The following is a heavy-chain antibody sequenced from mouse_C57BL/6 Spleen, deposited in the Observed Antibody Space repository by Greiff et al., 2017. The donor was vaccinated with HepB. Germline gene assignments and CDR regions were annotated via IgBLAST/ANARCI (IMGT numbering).Heavy chain of an antibody. CDR2: IYPRSCNT. V-gene: IGHV1-81*01. J-gene: IGHJ2*01. CDR3: ALHYYGGAYFYY. D-gene: IGHD1-2*01. CDR1: GYTFTSYG. Sequence: VQLQQSGAELARPGASVKLSCKASGYTFTSYGISWVKQRTGQGLEWIGEIYPRSCNTYYNEKFKGKATLTADKSSSTAYMELRSLTSEDSAVYYCALHYYGGAYFYYWGQGTTLTVSS.